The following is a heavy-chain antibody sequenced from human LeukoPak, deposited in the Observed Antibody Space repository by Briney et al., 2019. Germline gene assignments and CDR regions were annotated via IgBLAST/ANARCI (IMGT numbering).Heavy chain of an antibody. CDR3: ARDSSYYYMDV. CDR1: GGSISSYY. Sequence: PSETLSLTWTVSGGSISSYYWSWIRQPPGKGLEWIGYIYYSGSTNYNPSLKSRVTISVDTSKNQFSLKLSSVTAADTAVYYCARDSSYYYMDVWGKGTTVTVSS. CDR2: IYYSGST. J-gene: IGHJ6*03. V-gene: IGHV4-59*01.